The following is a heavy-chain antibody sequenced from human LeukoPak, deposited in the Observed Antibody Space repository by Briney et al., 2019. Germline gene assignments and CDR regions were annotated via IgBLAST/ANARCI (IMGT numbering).Heavy chain of an antibody. D-gene: IGHD7-27*01. CDR1: GFTFSSHW. Sequence: GGSLRLSCAASGFTFSSHWMSWVRQAPGKGLEWVANIKHDGSEKYYVDSVKGRFTISRDNAENSLYLQMNSLSAEDAAVYYCARDYFDNSNWGGACDVWGQGTMVTVSS. CDR3: ARDYFDNSNWGGACDV. CDR2: IKHDGSEK. V-gene: IGHV3-7*01. J-gene: IGHJ3*01.